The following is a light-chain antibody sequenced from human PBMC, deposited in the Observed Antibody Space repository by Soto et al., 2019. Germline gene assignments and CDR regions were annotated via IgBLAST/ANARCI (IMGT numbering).Light chain of an antibody. CDR3: QQYDKWPRT. Sequence: VMTQSPATRSGSPLEVGSRSCMASQSVSTNLAWYQQKPGQPPRLLIYFASTRATAVPARFTAGGSGAEFTLTISSLQSDDLAVYYCQQYDKWPRTFGQGTKVDIK. CDR2: FAS. J-gene: IGKJ1*01. V-gene: IGKV3-15*01. CDR1: QSVSTN.